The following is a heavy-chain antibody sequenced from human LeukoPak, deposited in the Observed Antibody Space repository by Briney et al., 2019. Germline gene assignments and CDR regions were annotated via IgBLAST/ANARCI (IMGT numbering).Heavy chain of an antibody. CDR3: ARVQLYYYDSSGYYDY. J-gene: IGHJ4*02. CDR2: IYHSGST. Sequence: PSETLSLTCAVSGGSISSSNWWSWVRQPPGKGLEWIGEIYHSGSTNYNPSLKSRVTISVDKSKNQFSLKLSSVTAADTAVYYCARVQLYYYDSSGYYDYWGQGTLVTVSS. CDR1: GGSISSSNW. D-gene: IGHD3-22*01. V-gene: IGHV4-4*02.